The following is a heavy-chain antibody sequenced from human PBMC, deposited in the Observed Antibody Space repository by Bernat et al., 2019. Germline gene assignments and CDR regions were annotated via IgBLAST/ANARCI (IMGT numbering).Heavy chain of an antibody. D-gene: IGHD3-10*01. J-gene: IGHJ6*02. CDR1: GFTFSSYA. CDR2: ISYDGSNK. CDR3: AGGAVMVRGATSYYYDMDV. V-gene: IGHV3-30-3*01. Sequence: QVQLVESGGGVVQPGRSLRLSCAASGFTFSSYAMHWVRQAPGKGLEWVAVISYDGSNKYYADSVKGRFTISRDNSKNTLYLQMNSLRAEDTAVYYCAGGAVMVRGATSYYYDMDVWDQGTTVTVYS.